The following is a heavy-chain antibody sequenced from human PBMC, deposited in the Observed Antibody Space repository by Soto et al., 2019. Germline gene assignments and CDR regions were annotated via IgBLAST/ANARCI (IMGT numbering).Heavy chain of an antibody. D-gene: IGHD6-19*01. CDR3: AKDRKGGIAVAGPSNWFDP. CDR1: GFTFSSYA. Sequence: GGSLRLSCAASGFTFSSYAMSWVRQAPGKGLEWVSAISGSGGSTYYADSVKGRFTISRDNSKNTLYLQMNSLRAEDTAVYYCAKDRKGGIAVAGPSNWFDPWGQGTLVTVSS. V-gene: IGHV3-23*01. J-gene: IGHJ5*02. CDR2: ISGSGGST.